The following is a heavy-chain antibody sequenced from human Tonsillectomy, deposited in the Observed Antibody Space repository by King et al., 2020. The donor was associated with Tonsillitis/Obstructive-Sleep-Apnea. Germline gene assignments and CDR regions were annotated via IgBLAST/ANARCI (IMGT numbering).Heavy chain of an antibody. Sequence: QLVQSGAEVKMAGASVKVSCKASGYTFTSSGLSWVRQAPGQGLEWMGWISAYNGKSQYSQQFQGRVTLTTASSPSTAHMELRSLRSDDTAVYYCARDSHDNGDYVFNHYYYYMDVWGKGTTVTVSS. V-gene: IGHV1-18*01. CDR3: ARDSHDNGDYVFNHYYYYMDV. CDR2: ISAYNGKS. CDR1: GYTFTSSG. D-gene: IGHD4-17*01. J-gene: IGHJ6*03.